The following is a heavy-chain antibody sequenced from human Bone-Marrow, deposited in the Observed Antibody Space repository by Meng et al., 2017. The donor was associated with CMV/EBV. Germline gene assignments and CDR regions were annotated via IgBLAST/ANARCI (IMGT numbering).Heavy chain of an antibody. CDR1: GFTFSSYG. V-gene: IGHV3-30*03. Sequence: GESLKISCEASGFTFSSYGMHWVRQAPGKGLEWVAVLSQDEIDEYYADSVKGRFTISRDNSKNTLYLQMNNLTAEDTALYYCARDAATVGTHPPDYWGQGTLVTVSS. CDR3: ARDAATVGTHPPDY. J-gene: IGHJ4*02. D-gene: IGHD4-23*01. CDR2: LSQDEIDE.